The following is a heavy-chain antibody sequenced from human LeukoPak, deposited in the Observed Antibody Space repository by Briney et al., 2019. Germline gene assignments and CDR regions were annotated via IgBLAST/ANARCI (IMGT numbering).Heavy chain of an antibody. CDR1: GFTFDDYT. CDR3: AKDSRGGWHGDYVFDY. V-gene: IGHV3-43*01. D-gene: IGHD4-17*01. J-gene: IGHJ4*02. CDR2: ISWDGGST. Sequence: GGSLRLSCAASGFTFDDYTMHWVRQAPGKGLEWVSLISWDGGSTYYADSVKGRFTISRDNSKNSLYLQMNSLRTEDTALYYCAKDSRGGWHGDYVFDYWGQGTLVTVSS.